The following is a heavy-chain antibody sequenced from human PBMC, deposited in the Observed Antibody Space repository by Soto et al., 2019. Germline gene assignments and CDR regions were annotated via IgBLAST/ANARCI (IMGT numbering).Heavy chain of an antibody. CDR3: TSGPPMYCSSSSCYASPFDY. D-gene: IGHD2-2*01. CDR1: GFTFATYT. J-gene: IGHJ4*02. Sequence: PRGSLRLSCAASGFTFATYTMNWVRQAPGKGLEWVSGIYGSDGSSTSYADSVKGRFTISRDNAKNTLYLQMNSLRAEDTAVYYCTSGPPMYCSSSSCYASPFDYWGQGTLVTVSS. V-gene: IGHV3-74*01. CDR2: IYGSDGSST.